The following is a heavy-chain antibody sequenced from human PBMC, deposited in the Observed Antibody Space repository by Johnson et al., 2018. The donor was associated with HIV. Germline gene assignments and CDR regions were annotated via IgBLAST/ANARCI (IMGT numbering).Heavy chain of an antibody. V-gene: IGHV3-53*01. CDR3: ARDPWALYYYHSSGHDGVYAFDV. CDR1: GFTVSDKY. CDR2: IYRGDRA. J-gene: IGHJ3*01. Sequence: EQLVESGGGLIQPGGSLRLSCAASGFTVSDKYISWVRQAPGKGLEWVSVIYRGDRAYYADSVKGRFMISGDSSKNTLYLQMNRLTADDTAVYYCARDPWALYYYHSSGHDGVYAFDVWGQGTMVTVSS. D-gene: IGHD3-22*01.